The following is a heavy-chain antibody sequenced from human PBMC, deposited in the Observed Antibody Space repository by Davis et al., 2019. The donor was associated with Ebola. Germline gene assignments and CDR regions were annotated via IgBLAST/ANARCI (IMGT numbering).Heavy chain of an antibody. CDR1: GNSFTSFW. CDR2: IYTGDSDT. Sequence: GESLKISCKGSGNSFTSFWIGWVRQLPGKGLEWMGLIYTGDSDTRYSPSFRGQVTISADKSITTAYLHWSGLRASDTAMYYCASPRRTITGMDDAFDVWGQGTMVTVSS. V-gene: IGHV5-51*01. D-gene: IGHD1-20*01. J-gene: IGHJ3*01. CDR3: ASPRRTITGMDDAFDV.